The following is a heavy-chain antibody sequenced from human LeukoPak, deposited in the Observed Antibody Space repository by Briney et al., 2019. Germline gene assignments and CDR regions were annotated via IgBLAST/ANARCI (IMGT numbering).Heavy chain of an antibody. Sequence: GGSLRLSCAASGFTFSSYSMNWVRQAPGKGLEWVSLIYSGGSTYYADSVKGRFTISRDDSKNTLYLHMNSLRAEDTAIYYCARGFPAGIAAAGRDDWGQGTLVTVSS. V-gene: IGHV3-66*01. CDR2: IYSGGST. CDR3: ARGFPAGIAAAGRDD. J-gene: IGHJ4*02. CDR1: GFTFSSYS. D-gene: IGHD6-13*01.